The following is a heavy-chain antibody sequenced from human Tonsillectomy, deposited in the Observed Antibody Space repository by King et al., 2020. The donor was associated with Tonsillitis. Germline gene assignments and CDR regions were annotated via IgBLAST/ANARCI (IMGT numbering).Heavy chain of an antibody. CDR1: GYTFTSYG. J-gene: IGHJ6*02. V-gene: IGHV1-18*01. CDR3: ARALKSLVIYYYYCGMDV. D-gene: IGHD4-23*01. CDR2: ISAYNGKT. Sequence: QLVQSGAEVKKPGASVKVSCKASGYTFTSYGISWVRQAPGQGLEWMGWISAYNGKTSYAEKFQGRVTMTTDTSTSTAYMELRSLRSDDTAVYYCARALKSLVIYYYYCGMDVWGQGTTVTVSS.